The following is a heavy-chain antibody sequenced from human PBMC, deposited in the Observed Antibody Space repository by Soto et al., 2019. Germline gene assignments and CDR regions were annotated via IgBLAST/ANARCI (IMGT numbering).Heavy chain of an antibody. CDR1: GYTFTNYA. Sequence: ASVKVSCKDSGYTFTNYAMHWVRLAPGQRLEWMGWINAGNGNTKYSQKFQGRVTITRDTSASTAYMELSSLRSVVSVVYYGARVGSLYWYFDLWGRGTLVTV. CDR3: ARVGSLYWYFDL. J-gene: IGHJ2*01. V-gene: IGHV1-3*01. D-gene: IGHD1-26*01. CDR2: INAGNGNT.